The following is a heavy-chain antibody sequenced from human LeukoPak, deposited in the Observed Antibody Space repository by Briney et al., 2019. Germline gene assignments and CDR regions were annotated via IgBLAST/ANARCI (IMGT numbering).Heavy chain of an antibody. CDR3: ARIGIDTPDAFDI. V-gene: IGHV3-21*04. J-gene: IGHJ3*02. Sequence: GGSLRLSCAAAGFTFSSYAMNWVRQAPGKGLEWVSSISSSSSYIYYADSVKGRFTISRDNAKNSLYLQMNSLRAEDTAVYYCARIGIDTPDAFDIWGQGTMVTVSS. CDR2: ISSSSSYI. CDR1: GFTFSSYA.